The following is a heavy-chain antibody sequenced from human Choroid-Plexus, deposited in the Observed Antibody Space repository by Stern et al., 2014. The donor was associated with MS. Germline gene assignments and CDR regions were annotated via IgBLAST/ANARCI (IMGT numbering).Heavy chain of an antibody. V-gene: IGHV1-2*02. CDR3: ARDQRGITIFGVVTDYYYLGMDV. D-gene: IGHD3-3*01. CDR1: GYIFTGYY. J-gene: IGHJ6*02. Sequence: VQLVESGAEVKKPGASVKVSCKTSGYIFTGYYIHWVRQAPGQWLAWMAWINPNTGGTQDVKKFQGRVTMSRDTSISTAYVELSSLTSDDTAVYYCARDQRGITIFGVVTDYYYLGMDVWGQGTTVTVSS. CDR2: INPNTGGT.